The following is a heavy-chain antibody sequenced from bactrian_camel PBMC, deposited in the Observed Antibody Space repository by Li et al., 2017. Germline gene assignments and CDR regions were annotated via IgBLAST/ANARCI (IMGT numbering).Heavy chain of an antibody. Sequence: VQLVESGGGAVQAGGSLRLSCAASGLTLSSYCMGWFRQAPGKEREGVAAISSSGRTIYTDSLKGRFTVSVDNARKTLYLQMNDLKPEDTAVYYCAASFTACVARAHYVERYNYWGQGTQVTVS. CDR2: ISSSGRT. CDR1: GLTLSSYC. V-gene: IGHV3S55*01. D-gene: IGHD3*01. CDR3: AASFTACVARAHYVERYNY. J-gene: IGHJ4*01.